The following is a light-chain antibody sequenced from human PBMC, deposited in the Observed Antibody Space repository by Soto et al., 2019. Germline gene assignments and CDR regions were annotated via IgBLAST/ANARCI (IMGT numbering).Light chain of an antibody. V-gene: IGLV1-44*01. J-gene: IGLJ2*01. CDR3: AAWDDSRNGVV. CDR2: SNI. CDR1: SSNIGDNT. Sequence: QSVLTQPPSASGPPGPRVTLSCSGSSSNIGDNTVNWYQQFPGTAPKLLIPSNIERPSGGPERSSGSKAGTSASLAIPGLQSEDEADYYCAAWDDSRNGVVFGGGTKLTVL.